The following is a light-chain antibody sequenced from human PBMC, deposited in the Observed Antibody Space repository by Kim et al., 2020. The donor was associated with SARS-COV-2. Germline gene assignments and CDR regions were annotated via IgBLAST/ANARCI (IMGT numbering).Light chain of an antibody. Sequence: RSVTISCTGTSSDVGGYNYVSWYQQHPGKAPKLMIYDGSNRPSGVPDRFSGSKSGNTASLTISGLQAEDEADYYCCSYAGSYVWVFGGGTQLTVL. V-gene: IGLV2-11*01. J-gene: IGLJ3*02. CDR1: SSDVGGYNY. CDR2: DGS. CDR3: CSYAGSYVWV.